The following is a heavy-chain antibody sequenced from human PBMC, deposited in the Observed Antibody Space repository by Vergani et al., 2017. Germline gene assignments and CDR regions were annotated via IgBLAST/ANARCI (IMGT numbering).Heavy chain of an antibody. CDR3: ARDRAKLRLESANWFDP. CDR2: ISAYNGNT. V-gene: IGHV1-18*01. J-gene: IGHJ5*02. Sequence: QVQLVQSGAEVKKPGASVKVSCKASGYTFTSYGISWVRQAPRQGLEWMGWISAYNGNTNYAQKPQGRVTMTRDTSTSTAYMELRSLRADATAVYYCARDRAKLRLESANWFDPWGQGTLVTVSS. CDR1: GYTFTSYG. D-gene: IGHD3-3*01.